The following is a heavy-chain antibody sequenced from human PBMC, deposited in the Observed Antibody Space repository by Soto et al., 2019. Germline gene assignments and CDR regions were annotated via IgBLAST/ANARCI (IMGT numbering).Heavy chain of an antibody. V-gene: IGHV1-18*01. CDR2: ISAYNGNT. D-gene: IGHD3-9*01. J-gene: IGHJ5*02. CDR3: AWTCDVLRYFDSIFDL. CDR1: GYTFTSYG. Sequence: AAVKVSCKASGYTFTSYGISWVRQAPGQGLEWMGWISAYNGNTNYAQKLQGRVTMTTDTSTSTAYMELRSLRSDDTAVYYCAWTCDVLRYFDSIFDLWGQGTLVTVSS.